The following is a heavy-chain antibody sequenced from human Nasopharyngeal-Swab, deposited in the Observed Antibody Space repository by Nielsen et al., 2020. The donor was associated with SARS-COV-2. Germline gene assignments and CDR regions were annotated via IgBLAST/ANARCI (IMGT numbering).Heavy chain of an antibody. Sequence: GGSLRLSCAASGFTFSSYWMSWVRQAPGKGLEWVANIKQDGSEKNYVDSVKGRFTISRDNAKNTLYLQMNSLRAEDTAVYFCARGSSDWRGIDYWGQGTLVTVSS. V-gene: IGHV3-7*04. J-gene: IGHJ4*02. D-gene: IGHD6-19*01. CDR2: IKQDGSEK. CDR1: GFTFSSYW. CDR3: ARGSSDWRGIDY.